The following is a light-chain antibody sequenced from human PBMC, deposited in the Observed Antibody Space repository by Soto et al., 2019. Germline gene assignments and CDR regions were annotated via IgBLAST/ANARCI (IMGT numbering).Light chain of an antibody. J-gene: IGLJ1*01. CDR3: QSYDGSLGV. Sequence: QSVLTQPPSVSGAPGQRVTISFTGSSSNIGAGYDVHWYQQLPGTAPKLLIFGHSNRPSGVPDRFSGSKSGTSASLAITGLQAEDEADYYCQSYDGSLGVFGTGTKVTVL. V-gene: IGLV1-40*01. CDR2: GHS. CDR1: SSNIGAGYD.